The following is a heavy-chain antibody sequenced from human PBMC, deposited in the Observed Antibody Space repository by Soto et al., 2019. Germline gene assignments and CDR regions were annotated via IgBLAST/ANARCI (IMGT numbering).Heavy chain of an antibody. CDR1: GGTFSSYA. J-gene: IGHJ6*02. CDR2: IIPIFGTA. D-gene: IGHD3-22*01. Sequence: QVQLVQSGAEVKKPGSSVKVSCKASGGTFSSYAISWVRQAPGQGLEWMGGIIPIFGTANYAQKFQGRVTITADESTSTAYMELSSLRSEDTAVYYCARHYDSSGYYYLDYYYGMDVWGQGTTVTVSS. V-gene: IGHV1-69*12. CDR3: ARHYDSSGYYYLDYYYGMDV.